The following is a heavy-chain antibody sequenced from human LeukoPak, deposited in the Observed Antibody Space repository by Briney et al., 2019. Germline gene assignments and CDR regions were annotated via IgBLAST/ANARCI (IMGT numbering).Heavy chain of an antibody. CDR3: ARSLPWRPVLMVYGRPDNWFDP. Sequence: PSETLSLTCTVSGGSISSYYWSWIRQPPGKGLEWIGYIYTSGSTNYNPSLKSRVTISVDTSKNQFSLKLSSVTAADTAVYYCARSLPWRPVLMVYGRPDNWFDPWGQGTWSPSPQ. J-gene: IGHJ5*02. V-gene: IGHV4-4*09. CDR1: GGSISSYY. CDR2: IYTSGST. D-gene: IGHD2-8*01.